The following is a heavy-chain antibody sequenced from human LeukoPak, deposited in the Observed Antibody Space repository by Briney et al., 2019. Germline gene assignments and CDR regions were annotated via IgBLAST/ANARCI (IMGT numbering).Heavy chain of an antibody. V-gene: IGHV4-39*01. Sequence: SETLSLTCTVSGGSISSSSYFWGWIRQPPGKGLEWIGSISYSGSTYYNPSLKSRLTISVDTSTNQFSLKLSSVTAADTALYYCASDTNFLRYFDWSHFDYWGQGTLVTVSS. J-gene: IGHJ4*02. CDR1: GGSISSSSYF. CDR2: ISYSGST. CDR3: ASDTNFLRYFDWSHFDY. D-gene: IGHD3-9*01.